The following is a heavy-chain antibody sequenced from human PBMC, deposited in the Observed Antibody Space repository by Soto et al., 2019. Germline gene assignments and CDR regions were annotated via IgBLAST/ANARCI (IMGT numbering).Heavy chain of an antibody. CDR1: GYSFTSYW. CDR2: IYPGDSDT. J-gene: IGHJ6*02. D-gene: IGHD2-2*01. Sequence: GESLKISCKGSGYSFTSYWIGWVRQMPGKGLEWMGIIYPGDSDTRYSPSFQGQVTISADKSISTAYLQWSSLKASDTAMYYCARFSPVVPADYYYYGMDVWGQGTTVTVS. CDR3: ARFSPVVPADYYYYGMDV. V-gene: IGHV5-51*01.